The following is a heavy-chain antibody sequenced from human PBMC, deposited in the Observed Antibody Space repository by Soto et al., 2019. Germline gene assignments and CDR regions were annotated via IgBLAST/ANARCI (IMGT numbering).Heavy chain of an antibody. CDR3: AREGPLDIWSGLGLDY. V-gene: IGHV3-30*03. CDR2: ISYDGSKK. CDR1: VFTFINDG. J-gene: IGHJ4*01. Sequence: GGALSLSSAASVFTFINDGLHWFRQAPCKGLEWVAGISYDGSKKYYADSVKGQFTISRDSSTNTLFLQMNTVRPEDTAVYYCAREGPLDIWSGLGLDYWGQGTLVTVSS. D-gene: IGHD3-3*01.